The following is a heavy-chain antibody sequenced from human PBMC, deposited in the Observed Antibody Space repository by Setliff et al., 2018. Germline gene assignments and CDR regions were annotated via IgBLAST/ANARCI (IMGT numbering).Heavy chain of an antibody. J-gene: IGHJ6*02. CDR1: GFTFSRYW. CDR2: IKQDGSEK. CDR3: ARDHAYGSRFYYYYYGMDV. D-gene: IGHD3-10*01. Sequence: GGSLRLSCAASGFTFSRYWMSWVRQAPGKGLEWVANIKQDGSEKYYVDSVKGRFTISRDNAKKSVYLQMNSLRAEDTAVYYCARDHAYGSRFYYYYYGMDVWGQGTTVTSP. V-gene: IGHV3-7*01.